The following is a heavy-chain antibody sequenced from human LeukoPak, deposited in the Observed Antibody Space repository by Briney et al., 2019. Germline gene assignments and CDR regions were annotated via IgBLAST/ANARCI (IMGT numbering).Heavy chain of an antibody. J-gene: IGHJ4*02. CDR2: IYESGTT. V-gene: IGHV4-34*01. CDR1: GESLNSYY. Sequence: SETLSLTFAVYGESLNSYYWSWVRQPPGEGLEWIGEIYESGTTEYNPSLKSRVTISMVPSKQQFSLSLSSVTAADTAVYYCARGAWATRLGSWGLGTPVIVSS. D-gene: IGHD2-15*01. CDR3: ARGAWATRLGS.